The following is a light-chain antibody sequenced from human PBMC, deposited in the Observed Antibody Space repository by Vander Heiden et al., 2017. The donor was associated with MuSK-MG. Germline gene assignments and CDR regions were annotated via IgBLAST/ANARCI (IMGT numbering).Light chain of an antibody. CDR3: QKYNSAPQT. V-gene: IGKV1-27*01. CDR1: QDISHY. CDR2: AAS. Sequence: DIQTTQFPSSLSASVGDRVSITCRASQDISHYLGWHQQKSVEVPKVLIYAASTLLSRVPSRFSGSGSGTEFSLTISSLQPEDVATYYCQKYNSAPQTFGGGTRLEIK. J-gene: IGKJ4*01.